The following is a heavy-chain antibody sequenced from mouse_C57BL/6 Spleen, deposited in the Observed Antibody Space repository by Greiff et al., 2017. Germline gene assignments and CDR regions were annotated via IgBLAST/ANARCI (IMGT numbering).Heavy chain of an antibody. Sequence: VQLQQSGPGLVQPSQSLSITCTVSGFSLTSYGVHWVRQSPGKGLEWLGVIWSGGSTDYNAAFISRLSISKDNSKSQVFFKMNSLQADDTAIYYCARGAIGDYDPYYAMDYWGQGTSVTVSS. CDR2: IWSGGST. D-gene: IGHD2-4*01. CDR3: ARGAIGDYDPYYAMDY. CDR1: GFSLTSYG. J-gene: IGHJ4*01. V-gene: IGHV2-2*01.